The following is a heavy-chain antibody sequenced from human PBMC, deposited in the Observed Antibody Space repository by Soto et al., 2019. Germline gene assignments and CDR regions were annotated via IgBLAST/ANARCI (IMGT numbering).Heavy chain of an antibody. CDR2: ISGSGGHT. D-gene: IGHD2-8*01. V-gene: IGHV3-23*01. Sequence: ESLRLSCAVSGFTFKNYAMSWVRQAPGKGLEWVSTISGSGGHTYYADSVKGRFAVSRDNDKNTVYLHMSSLTGEDTAVYFCAKIEMGWFAHWGQGTQVSVSS. J-gene: IGHJ5*02. CDR1: GFTFKNYA. CDR3: AKIEMGWFAH.